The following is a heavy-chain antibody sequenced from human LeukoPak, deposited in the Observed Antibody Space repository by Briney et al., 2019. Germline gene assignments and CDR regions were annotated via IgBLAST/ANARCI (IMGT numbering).Heavy chain of an antibody. D-gene: IGHD3-3*01. CDR2: INHSGST. CDR1: GGSFSGYY. CDR3: ARGPHYDFWSGYSSGMDV. V-gene: IGHV4-34*01. J-gene: IGHJ6*02. Sequence: SETLSLTCAVYGGSFSGYYWSWIRQPPGKGLEGIGEINHSGSTNYNPSLKSRVTISVDTSKNQFSLKLSSVTAADTAVYYCARGPHYDFWSGYSSGMDVWGQGTTVTVSS.